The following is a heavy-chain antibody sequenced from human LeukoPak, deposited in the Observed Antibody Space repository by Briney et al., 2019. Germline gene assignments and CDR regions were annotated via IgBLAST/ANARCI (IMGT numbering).Heavy chain of an antibody. Sequence: SETLSLTCAVSGGSISSSNWWSWVRQPPGKGLEWIGEIYHSGSTNYNPSLKSRVTISVDKSKNQFSLKLSSVTAADTAVYYCARGTLIIFYYYMDVWGKGTTVTVSS. J-gene: IGHJ6*03. CDR2: IYHSGST. CDR3: ARGTLIIFYYYMDV. V-gene: IGHV4-4*02. CDR1: GGSISSSNW. D-gene: IGHD3-10*01.